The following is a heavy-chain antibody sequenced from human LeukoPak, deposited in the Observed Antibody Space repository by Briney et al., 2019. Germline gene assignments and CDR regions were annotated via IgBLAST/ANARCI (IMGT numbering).Heavy chain of an antibody. V-gene: IGHV4-4*02. CDR1: PDSTTSNF. CDR3: ARARQVVPAAIWFDY. J-gene: IGHJ4*02. D-gene: IGHD2-2*02. CDR2: IHRSGST. Sequence: SETLSLTCTVSPDSTTSNFWSWVRQPPGKGLEWIGEIHRSGSTNYNPSLQSRVTISIDRSKNQIALELSSVTAADTAVYYCARARQVVPAAIWFDYWGQGTLVTVSS.